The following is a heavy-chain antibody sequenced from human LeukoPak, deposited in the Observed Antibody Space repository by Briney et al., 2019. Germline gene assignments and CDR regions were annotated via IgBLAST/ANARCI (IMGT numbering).Heavy chain of an antibody. CDR1: GYTLTELS. V-gene: IGHV1-24*01. J-gene: IGHJ3*02. D-gene: IGHD3-22*01. Sequence: GASVKVSCKVSGYTLTELSMHWVRQAPGKGLEWMGGFDPEDGETIYAQKFQGRVTMTRDTSTSTVYMELSSLRSEDTAVYYCAREPYYYDSSGYRGGAFDIWGQGTMVTVSS. CDR2: FDPEDGET. CDR3: AREPYYYDSSGYRGGAFDI.